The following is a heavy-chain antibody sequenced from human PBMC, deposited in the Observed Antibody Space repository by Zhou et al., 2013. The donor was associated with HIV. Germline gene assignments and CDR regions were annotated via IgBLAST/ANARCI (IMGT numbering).Heavy chain of an antibody. V-gene: IGHV1-2*02. D-gene: IGHD6-19*01. Sequence: QVQLVQSGAEVKKPGASVKVSCKASGYTFTGYYMHWVRQAPGQGLEWMGWINPNSGGTNYAQKFQGRVTMTRDTSISTAYMELSRLRSDDTAVYYCARDSEASSGWYLFDYWGQGTLVTVSS. CDR3: ARDSEASSGWYLFDY. CDR2: INPNSGGT. J-gene: IGHJ4*02. CDR1: GYTFTGYY.